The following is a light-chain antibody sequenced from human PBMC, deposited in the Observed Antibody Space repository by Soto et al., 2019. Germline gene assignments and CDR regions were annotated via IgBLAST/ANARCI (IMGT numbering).Light chain of an antibody. CDR1: SSNIGAGHD. J-gene: IGLJ1*01. Sequence: QSVLTQPPSVSGAPGQRVTISCTGSSSNIGAGHDVHWYQQLPGTAPKLLIYGNSNRPSAVPDRFSGSKSGTSASLAITGLQAEDEADYYCQSYDSSLSGYVFGTGTKLTVL. CDR2: GNS. CDR3: QSYDSSLSGYV. V-gene: IGLV1-40*01.